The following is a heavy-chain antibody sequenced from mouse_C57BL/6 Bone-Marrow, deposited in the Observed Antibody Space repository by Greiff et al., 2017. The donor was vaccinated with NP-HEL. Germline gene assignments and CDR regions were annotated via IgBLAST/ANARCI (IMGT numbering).Heavy chain of an antibody. V-gene: IGHV1-84*01. D-gene: IGHD1-1*01. CDR3: ARNPCYYGLDY. J-gene: IGHJ2*01. Sequence: VQVVESGPELVKPGASVKISCKASGYTFTDYYINWVKQRPGQGLEWIGWIYPGSGNTKYNEKFKGKATLTVDTSSSTAYMQLSSLTSEDSAVYFCARNPCYYGLDYWGQGTTLTVSS. CDR1: GYTFTDYY. CDR2: IYPGSGNT.